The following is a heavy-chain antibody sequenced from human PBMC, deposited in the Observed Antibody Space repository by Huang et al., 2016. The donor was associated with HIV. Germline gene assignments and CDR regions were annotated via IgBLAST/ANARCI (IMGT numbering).Heavy chain of an antibody. Sequence: QVQLQQWGAGLLKPSETLSLTCAVYGGSFSGYSWSWIRQSPGKGLEWRGDINNSGSTNYTPSLKSRLTISVDTSKNQFSLKLSSVTAADTAVYYCARERMMSWLDDHDAFDIWGQGTMVTVSS. CDR1: GGSFSGYS. CDR3: ARERMMSWLDDHDAFDI. J-gene: IGHJ3*02. D-gene: IGHD1-1*01. V-gene: IGHV4-34*01. CDR2: INNSGST.